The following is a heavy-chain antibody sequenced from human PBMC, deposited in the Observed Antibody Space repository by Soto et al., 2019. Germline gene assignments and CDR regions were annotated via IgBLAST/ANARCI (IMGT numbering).Heavy chain of an antibody. Sequence: GGSLRLSCAASGFTFSSYAMSWVRQAPGKGLEWVSVISAGGGVTYNTDSVKGRFTISRDNSKNTLNLQMNGLRAEDTAVYFCAKGSTAAIGRNWFDPWGQGTLVTVSS. CDR2: ISAGGGVT. CDR3: AKGSTAAIGRNWFDP. J-gene: IGHJ5*02. D-gene: IGHD2-2*01. V-gene: IGHV3-23*01. CDR1: GFTFSSYA.